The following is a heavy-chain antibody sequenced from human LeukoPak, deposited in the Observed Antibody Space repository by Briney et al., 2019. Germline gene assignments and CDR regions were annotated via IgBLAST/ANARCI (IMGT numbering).Heavy chain of an antibody. Sequence: SETLSLTCTVSGGSISSYYWSWIRQPPGKGLEWIGHISYSGSTNYNPSLKSRVTISVDTSKNQFSLKVTSVTAADTAVYYCARSHDGVVGWFAPWGRGTLVTVSS. CDR3: ARSHDGVVGWFAP. D-gene: IGHD2-15*01. CDR1: GGSISSYY. J-gene: IGHJ5*02. CDR2: ISYSGST. V-gene: IGHV4-59*01.